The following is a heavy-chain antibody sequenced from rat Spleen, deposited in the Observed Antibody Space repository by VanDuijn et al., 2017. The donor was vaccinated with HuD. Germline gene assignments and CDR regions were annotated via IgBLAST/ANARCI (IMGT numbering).Heavy chain of an antibody. J-gene: IGHJ4*01. Sequence: EVQLVESGGGLVQPGRSMKLSCVASGFTFSSYWIYWIRQAPGEGLEWVSSISPDGGSTYYPDSVKGRFTISRDNAKSTLYLQMDSLRSEDTATYYCTREVSSWDVMDAWGQGASVTVSS. CDR3: TREVSSWDVMDA. CDR2: ISPDGGST. CDR1: GFTFSSYW. V-gene: IGHV5-58*01. D-gene: IGHD1-2*01.